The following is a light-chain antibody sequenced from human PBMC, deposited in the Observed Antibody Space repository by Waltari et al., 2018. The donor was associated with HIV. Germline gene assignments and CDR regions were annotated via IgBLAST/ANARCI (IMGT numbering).Light chain of an antibody. Sequence: QPVLPPPPSASGPLRASVKLTCTLRSGHSSNAIAWHQQQPEKGPRFLMKVNSDGSHNRGAGIPDRFSGSTYGAERYLTISSLQSEDEADYYCQTWGTGIAVFGGGTKLTVL. J-gene: IGLJ3*02. V-gene: IGLV4-69*01. CDR3: QTWGTGIAV. CDR1: SGHSSNA. CDR2: VNSDGSH.